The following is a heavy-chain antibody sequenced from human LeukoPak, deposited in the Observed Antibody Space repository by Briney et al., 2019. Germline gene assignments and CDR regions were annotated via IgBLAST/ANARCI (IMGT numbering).Heavy chain of an antibody. CDR3: ARDGPDYGDYGSYYFDY. Sequence: GGSLRLSCAASGFTFSSYSMNWVRQAPGKGLEWVSSISSSSSYIYYADSVKGRFTISRDNAKNSLYLQMNSLRAEDTAVYYCARDGPDYGDYGSYYFDYWGQGTLVTVSS. J-gene: IGHJ4*02. D-gene: IGHD4-17*01. CDR2: ISSSSSYI. CDR1: GFTFSSYS. V-gene: IGHV3-21*01.